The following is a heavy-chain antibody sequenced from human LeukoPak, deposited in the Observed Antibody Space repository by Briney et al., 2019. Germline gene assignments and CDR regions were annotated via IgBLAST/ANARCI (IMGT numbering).Heavy chain of an antibody. CDR1: GGSFSGYY. V-gene: IGHV4-34*01. CDR3: ARNYYGSGTYPFDY. CDR2: INHSGST. Sequence: SETLSLTCAVYGGSFSGYYWSWIRQPPGKGLEWIGEINHSGSTNYNPSLKSRVTISVDKSNNQYSLKLTSVTAADTAVYYCARNYYGSGTYPFDYWGQGTLVTVSS. J-gene: IGHJ4*02. D-gene: IGHD3-10*01.